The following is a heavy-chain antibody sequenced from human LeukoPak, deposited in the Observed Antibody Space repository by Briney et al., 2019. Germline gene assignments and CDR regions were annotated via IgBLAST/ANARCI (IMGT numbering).Heavy chain of an antibody. J-gene: IGHJ5*02. CDR1: GGTFNSSG. CDR2: IISFFGAA. CDR3: TRDPSVDYDLLSHWFDP. Sequence: ASVKVSCKASGGTFNSSGISWVRQAPGQGLEWMGGIISFFGAAHYIQKFQGRLTITADESTSTAYMELSSLTSEDTAVYYCTRDPSVDYDLLSHWFDPWGQGTLVTVSS. V-gene: IGHV1-69*13. D-gene: IGHD3-9*01.